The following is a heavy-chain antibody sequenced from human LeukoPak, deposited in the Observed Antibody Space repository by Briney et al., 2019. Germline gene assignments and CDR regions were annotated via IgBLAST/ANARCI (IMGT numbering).Heavy chain of an antibody. Sequence: ASVKVSCKASGYTFTGYYMHWVRQAPGQGLEWMGWINPNSGGTNYAQKFQGRATMTRDTSISIAYMELSRLRSDDTAVYYCARGADIVVVPAAMGYYYGMDVWGQGTTVTASS. J-gene: IGHJ6*02. D-gene: IGHD2-2*01. V-gene: IGHV1-2*02. CDR1: GYTFTGYY. CDR3: ARGADIVVVPAAMGYYYGMDV. CDR2: INPNSGGT.